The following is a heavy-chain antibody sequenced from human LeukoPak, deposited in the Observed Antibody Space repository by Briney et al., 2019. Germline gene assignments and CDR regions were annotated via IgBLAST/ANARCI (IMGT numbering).Heavy chain of an antibody. J-gene: IGHJ6*03. D-gene: IGHD2-2*01. V-gene: IGHV3-7*01. Sequence: PGGSLRLSCAASGFTFSSYWMTWVRQAPGKGLEWVANIKHEGSEKYHVDSVKGRFTISRDNAKNSLYLQMNSLRAEDTAVYYCARVDEYCSTTSCYLNYMDVWGKGTTVTVSS. CDR1: GFTFSSYW. CDR3: ARVDEYCSTTSCYLNYMDV. CDR2: IKHEGSEK.